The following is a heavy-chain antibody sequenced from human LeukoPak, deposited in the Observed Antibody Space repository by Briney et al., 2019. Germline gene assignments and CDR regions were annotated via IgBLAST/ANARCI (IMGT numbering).Heavy chain of an antibody. CDR3: ARVPTGYSSGWRALGAFDI. J-gene: IGHJ3*02. D-gene: IGHD6-19*01. CDR2: INHSGST. CDR1: GGSFSGYY. Sequence: PSETLSLTCAVHGGSFSGYYWSWIRQPPGKGLEWIGEINHSGSTNYNPSLKSRVTISVDTSKNQFSLKLSSVTAADTAVYYCARVPTGYSSGWRALGAFDIWGQGTMVTVSS. V-gene: IGHV4-34*01.